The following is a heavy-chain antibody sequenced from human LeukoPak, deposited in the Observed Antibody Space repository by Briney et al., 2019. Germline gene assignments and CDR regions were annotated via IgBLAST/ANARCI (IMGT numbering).Heavy chain of an antibody. J-gene: IGHJ4*02. CDR2: IYHSGTT. V-gene: IGHV4-4*02. CDR3: ARKGYGDYNRNFHY. Sequence: SATLSLTCAVSGGSISSSNWWSWVRPPPGKGLEWIGEIYHSGTTNYNPSLKSLVTISVDKSKNQFFLKMSPVTAADTAVYYCARKGYGDYNRNFHYWGQGTLVTVSS. CDR1: GGSISSSNW. D-gene: IGHD4-17*01.